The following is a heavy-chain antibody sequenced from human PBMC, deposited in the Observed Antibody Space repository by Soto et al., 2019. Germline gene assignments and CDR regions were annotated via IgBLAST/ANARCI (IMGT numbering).Heavy chain of an antibody. Sequence: PGGSLRLSCAASGFTFSNAWMSWVRQAPGKGLEWVGRIKSKTDGGTTDYAAPVKGRFTISRDDSKNTLYLQMNSLKTEDTAVYYCTTQYYYDSSGNNFDFWGQGALVTVSS. J-gene: IGHJ4*02. CDR2: IKSKTDGGTT. CDR1: GFTFSNAW. D-gene: IGHD3-22*01. V-gene: IGHV3-15*01. CDR3: TTQYYYDSSGNNFDF.